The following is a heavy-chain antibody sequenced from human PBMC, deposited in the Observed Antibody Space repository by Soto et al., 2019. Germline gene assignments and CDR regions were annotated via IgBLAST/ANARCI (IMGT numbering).Heavy chain of an antibody. D-gene: IGHD6-13*01. Sequence: QVQLVQSGAEVKKPGASVKVSCKASGYTFTSYFVHWVRQAPGQGLEWMGMINTNNGDINLAREFQGRVTMTRDTSTSTVYMELSSLRSEDTAVYYCARELPGATAGFDFWGQGTLVTVSS. CDR2: INTNNGDI. J-gene: IGHJ4*02. V-gene: IGHV1-46*03. CDR1: GYTFTSYF. CDR3: ARELPGATAGFDF.